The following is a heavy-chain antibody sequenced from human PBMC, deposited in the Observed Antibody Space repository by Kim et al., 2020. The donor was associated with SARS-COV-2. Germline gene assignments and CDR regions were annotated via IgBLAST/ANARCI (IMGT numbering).Heavy chain of an antibody. J-gene: IGHJ4*02. D-gene: IGHD6-19*01. V-gene: IGHV1-46*01. Sequence: AQKFQGRVTMTRATSTSTVYMELSSLRSEDTAVYYCASSSGWYTNSHFDYWGQGTLVTVSS. CDR3: ASSSGWYTNSHFDY.